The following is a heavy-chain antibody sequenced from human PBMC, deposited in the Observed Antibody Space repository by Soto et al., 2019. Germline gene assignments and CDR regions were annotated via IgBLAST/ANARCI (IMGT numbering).Heavy chain of an antibody. Sequence: GGSLRLSCAASGFTFSSYGMHWVRQAPGKGLEWVAVIWYDGSNKYYADSVKGRFTISRDNSKNTLYLQMNSLRAEDTAVYYCARGGRQWLVPSDFTYWGQGALVTVSS. J-gene: IGHJ4*02. CDR2: IWYDGSNK. CDR1: GFTFSSYG. V-gene: IGHV3-33*01. CDR3: ARGGRQWLVPSDFTY. D-gene: IGHD6-19*01.